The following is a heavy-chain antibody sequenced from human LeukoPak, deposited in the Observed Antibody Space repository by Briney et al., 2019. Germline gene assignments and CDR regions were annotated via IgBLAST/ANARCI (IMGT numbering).Heavy chain of an antibody. CDR3: ERRRVGGTWGRYHLDS. J-gene: IGHJ4*02. CDR1: GGSFSGFY. D-gene: IGHD3-16*02. V-gene: IGHV4-34*01. Sequence: PSETLSLTCAVYGGSFSGFYWSWIRQPPGKGLEWIGEINHSGNTNYNPSLKRRVTTSVATSKNQFSLKLRCVTAADTAVYYCERRRVGGTWGRYHLDSWGQGTLVTVSS. CDR2: INHSGNT.